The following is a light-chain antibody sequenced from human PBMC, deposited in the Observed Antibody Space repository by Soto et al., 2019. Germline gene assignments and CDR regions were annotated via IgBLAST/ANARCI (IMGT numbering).Light chain of an antibody. CDR2: ASS. CDR3: QQYYSYPRT. Sequence: AIRVTQSPSSISASPGDRVTTTCRASQHISSFLAWYQQRPGKAPNLLLYASSSLQSGVPSRFSGSGSGTDFTLTISNLQSEDFGAYYCQQYYSYPRTFGQGTKVEIK. CDR1: QHISSF. V-gene: IGKV1-8*01. J-gene: IGKJ1*01.